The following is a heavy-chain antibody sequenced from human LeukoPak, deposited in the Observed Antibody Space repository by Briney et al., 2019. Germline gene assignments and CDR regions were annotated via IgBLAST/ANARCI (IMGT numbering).Heavy chain of an antibody. Sequence: PGGSLRLSCAASGFTFSSYGMHWVRQAPGKGLEWVAFIRYDGTNKYYIDSVKGRFTISRDNSKHTLYLQMNSLRPEDTAVYYCAKDKAVAGADYFDYWGQGTLVTVSS. D-gene: IGHD6-19*01. CDR2: IRYDGTNK. CDR3: AKDKAVAGADYFDY. CDR1: GFTFSSYG. V-gene: IGHV3-30*02. J-gene: IGHJ4*02.